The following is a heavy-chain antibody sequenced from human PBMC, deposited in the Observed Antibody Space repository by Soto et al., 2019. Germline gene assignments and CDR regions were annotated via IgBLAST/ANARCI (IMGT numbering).Heavy chain of an antibody. CDR3: ATTFLYSSSWPFFDY. CDR1: GFTFSSYA. D-gene: IGHD6-13*01. J-gene: IGHJ4*02. CDR2: ISGSGGST. Sequence: EVQLLESGGGLVQPGGSLRLSCAASGFTFSSYAMSWVHQAPGKGLEWVSAISGSGGSTYYADSVKGRFTISRDNSKNTLYLQMNSLRAEDTAVYYCATTFLYSSSWPFFDYWGQGTLVTVSS. V-gene: IGHV3-23*01.